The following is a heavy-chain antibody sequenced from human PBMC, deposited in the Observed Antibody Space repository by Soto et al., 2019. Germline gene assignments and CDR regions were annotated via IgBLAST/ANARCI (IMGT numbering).Heavy chain of an antibody. CDR2: ISGSGGST. V-gene: IGHV3-23*01. CDR1: GFTFSSYA. Sequence: EVQLLESGGGLVQPGGSLRLSCAASGFTFSSYAMSWVRQAPGKGLEWVSAISGSGGSTYYADSVKGRFTISRDNSKNTLYLQMNSQRAEDTAVYYCSVATKYYYYGMDVWGQGTTVTVSS. J-gene: IGHJ6*02. CDR3: SVATKYYYYGMDV. D-gene: IGHD5-12*01.